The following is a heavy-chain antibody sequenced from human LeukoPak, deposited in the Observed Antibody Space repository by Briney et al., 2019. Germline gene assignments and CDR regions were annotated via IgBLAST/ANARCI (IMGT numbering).Heavy chain of an antibody. Sequence: SETLXLTCTVSGGSISSSSYYWGWIRQPPGKGLEWIGSIYHSGSTNYNPSLKSRVTISVDKSKNQFSLKLSSVTAADTAVYYCASSVFHSYGDYEPDYWGQGTLVTVSS. V-gene: IGHV4-39*07. D-gene: IGHD4-17*01. CDR1: GGSISSSSYY. CDR3: ASSVFHSYGDYEPDY. CDR2: IYHSGST. J-gene: IGHJ4*02.